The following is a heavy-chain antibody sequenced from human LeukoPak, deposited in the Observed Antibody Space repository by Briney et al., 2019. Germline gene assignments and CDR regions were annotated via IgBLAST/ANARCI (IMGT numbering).Heavy chain of an antibody. CDR3: ARAPGGSSGNFDY. CDR2: IYYSGST. V-gene: IGHV4-39*07. J-gene: IGHJ4*02. Sequence: SETLSLTCTVSGGSISSSSYYWGWIRQPPGKGLEWIGSIYYSGSTYYNPSLKSRVTISVDTSKNQFSLKLSSVTAADTAVYYCARAPGGSSGNFDYWGQGTLVTVSS. D-gene: IGHD3-22*01. CDR1: GGSISSSSYY.